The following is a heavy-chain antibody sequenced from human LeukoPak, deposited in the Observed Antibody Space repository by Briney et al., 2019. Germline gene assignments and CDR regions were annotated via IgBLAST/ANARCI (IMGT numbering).Heavy chain of an antibody. D-gene: IGHD3-16*01. CDR1: GFTFSNYW. V-gene: IGHV3-74*01. Sequence: GGSLRLSCAASGFTFSNYWMHWVRQVPEKGLVWVSRVNPDGSDITYANSVRGRFTSSRDNAKNTLYLQMNRLRIEDTAVYYCAWGGSYGDYWGQGILVTVSS. CDR2: VNPDGSDI. CDR3: AWGGSYGDY. J-gene: IGHJ4*02.